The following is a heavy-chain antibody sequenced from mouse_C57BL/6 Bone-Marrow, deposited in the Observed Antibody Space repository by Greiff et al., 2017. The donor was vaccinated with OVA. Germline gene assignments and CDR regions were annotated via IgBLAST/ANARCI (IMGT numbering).Heavy chain of an antibody. D-gene: IGHD2-1*01. Sequence: EVHLVESGEGLVKPGGSLKLSCAASGFTFSSYAMSWVSQNPEKRLEWVAHISSGGDYIYYAETVKGRFTLSRDNARNTLYLQMSSLKSEDTAMYYCTRLLDAMDYWGQGTSVTVSS. CDR2: ISSGGDYI. CDR1: GFTFSSYA. V-gene: IGHV5-9-1*02. CDR3: TRLLDAMDY. J-gene: IGHJ4*01.